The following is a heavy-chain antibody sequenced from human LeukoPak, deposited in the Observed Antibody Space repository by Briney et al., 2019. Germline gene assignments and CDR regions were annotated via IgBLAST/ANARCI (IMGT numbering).Heavy chain of an antibody. D-gene: IGHD6-13*01. CDR1: GFTFSSFG. CDR3: AKDSTYSNTWYYFDY. CDR2: ISGSGSST. J-gene: IGHJ4*02. Sequence: PGGSLRLSCAASGFTFSSFGISWVSQAPGKGLEWFSSISGSGSSTYYADSVKGRFTISRDNSKNTVYLQMNSLRADDTAVYYCAKDSTYSNTWYYFDYWGRGTLVSVSS. V-gene: IGHV3-23*01.